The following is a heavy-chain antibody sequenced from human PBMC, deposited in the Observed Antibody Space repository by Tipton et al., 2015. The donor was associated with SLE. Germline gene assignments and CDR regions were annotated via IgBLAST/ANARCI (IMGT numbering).Heavy chain of an antibody. J-gene: IGHJ3*02. CDR3: ARDGALMRSSSWTGAFDI. D-gene: IGHD6-13*01. Sequence: SLRLSCAASGFTFSSYAMSWVRQAPGKGLEWVSAISGSGGSTYYADSVKGRFTISRDNAKNSLYLQMNSLRAEDTAVYYCARDGALMRSSSWTGAFDIWGQGTMVTVSS. CDR2: ISGSGGST. V-gene: IGHV3-23*01. CDR1: GFTFSSYA.